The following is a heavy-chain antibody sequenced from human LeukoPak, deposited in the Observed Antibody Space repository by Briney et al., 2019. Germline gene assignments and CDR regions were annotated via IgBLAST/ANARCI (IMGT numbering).Heavy chain of an antibody. CDR1: GYTFTSYD. V-gene: IGHV1-8*03. CDR2: MNPNSGNT. Sequence: ASVKVSCKASGYTFTSYDINWVRQATGQGLEWMGWMNPNSGNTGYAQKFQGRVTITRNTSISTAYMELSGLRSEDTAVYYCARGDFYGGKDAFDIWGQGTMVTVSS. D-gene: IGHD4-23*01. J-gene: IGHJ3*02. CDR3: ARGDFYGGKDAFDI.